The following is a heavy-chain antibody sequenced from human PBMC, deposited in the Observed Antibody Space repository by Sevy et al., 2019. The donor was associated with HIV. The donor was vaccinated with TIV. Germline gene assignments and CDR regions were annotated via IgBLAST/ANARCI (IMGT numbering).Heavy chain of an antibody. CDR1: GYSFTSSW. D-gene: IGHD6-19*01. CDR2: IYTTDSDA. CDR3: AGRGASGGWYHFDY. Sequence: GESLKISCKASGYSFTSSWIGWVRQMPGKGLEWMGIIYTTDSDARYNPSFEGQVTISVDKSIGTAYLQWGSLKASDTATYYCAGRGASGGWYHFDYWGQGTLVTVSS. V-gene: IGHV5-51*01. J-gene: IGHJ4*02.